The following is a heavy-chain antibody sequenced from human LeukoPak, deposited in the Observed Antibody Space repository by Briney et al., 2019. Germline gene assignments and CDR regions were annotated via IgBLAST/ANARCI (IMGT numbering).Heavy chain of an antibody. Sequence: GVSLSLSCAASSFAFNTYAVHWVRQASGRGREWVALIWHDGSYKFYSNSVRRLFTISRDNPKNTVSLQMNNLSPEDTAVYYCARQLFGSGSYPDFWGEGPRVTLPT. J-gene: IGHJ4*02. CDR1: SFAFNTYA. V-gene: IGHV3-33*01. CDR3: ARQLFGSGSYPDF. D-gene: IGHD3-10*01. CDR2: IWHDGSYK.